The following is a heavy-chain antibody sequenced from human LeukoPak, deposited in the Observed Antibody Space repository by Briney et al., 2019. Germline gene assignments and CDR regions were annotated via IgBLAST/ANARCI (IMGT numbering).Heavy chain of an antibody. J-gene: IGHJ4*02. V-gene: IGHV3-48*02. CDR1: GFTFSSYS. CDR2: ISSSGSTI. D-gene: IGHD3-10*01. CDR3: ARDSFYYGSGSHNYFDY. Sequence: GSLILSCAASGFTFSSYSMNWVRQAPGKGLEWVSYISSSGSTIYYADSVKGRFTISRDNAKNSLYLQMNSLRDEDTAVYFCARDSFYYGSGSHNYFDYWGQGTLVTVSS.